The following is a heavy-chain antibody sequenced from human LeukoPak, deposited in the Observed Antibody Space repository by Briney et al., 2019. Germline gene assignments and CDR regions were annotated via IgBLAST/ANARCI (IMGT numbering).Heavy chain of an antibody. CDR1: GFAFSNYA. CDR2: ISDNGGNT. D-gene: IGHD3-22*01. V-gene: IGHV3-23*01. Sequence: GGSLRLYCAASGFAFSNYAMSWVRQAPGKGLEWVSAISDNGGNTYYADSVKGRFIISRDISKNTLYLQMNSLRAEDTVVYYCAKDYYDSSGYPRRGLFDYWGQGTLVTVSS. J-gene: IGHJ4*02. CDR3: AKDYYDSSGYPRRGLFDY.